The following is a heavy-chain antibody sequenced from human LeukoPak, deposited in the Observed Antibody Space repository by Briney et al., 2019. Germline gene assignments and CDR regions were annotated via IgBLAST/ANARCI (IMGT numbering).Heavy chain of an antibody. D-gene: IGHD7-27*01. CDR2: ISQDGSET. CDR3: VRDLGHSRHYFEY. Sequence: GGSLRLSCAASGVTFNSFFLNWVRLTPGGEPEWVACISQDGSETFYMDSVRGRFTISRDNTKNSLYLQMNSLRAEDTAVYFCVRDLGHSRHYFEYWGQGALVTVSS. CDR1: GVTFNSFF. V-gene: IGHV3-7*01. J-gene: IGHJ4*02.